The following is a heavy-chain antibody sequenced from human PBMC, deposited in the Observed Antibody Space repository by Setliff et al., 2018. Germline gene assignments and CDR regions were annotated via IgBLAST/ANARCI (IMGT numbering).Heavy chain of an antibody. Sequence: PSETLSLTCAVYGGSFSGYYWSWIRQPPGKGLEWIGEINHSGGTSYNPSLMSRVTMSVDTSKTQFSLKLNSMTTADTAVYYCARGRAGHSGHWGQGTLVTVSS. V-gene: IGHV4-34*01. J-gene: IGHJ4*02. CDR3: ARGRAGHSGH. CDR2: INHSGGT. CDR1: GGSFSGYY. D-gene: IGHD6-19*01.